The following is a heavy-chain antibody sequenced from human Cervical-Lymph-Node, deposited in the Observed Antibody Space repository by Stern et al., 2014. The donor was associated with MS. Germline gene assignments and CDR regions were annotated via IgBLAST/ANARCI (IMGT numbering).Heavy chain of an antibody. CDR2: INGDGSRT. CDR1: GFTFSTYW. CDR3: ARAHVDTWDWFDP. Sequence: EVQLVESEGDLVQPGGSLRLSCTASGFTFSTYWMHWVRQAPGKGLVWVSRINGDGSRTSYADSVKGRFTISRDNAKNTLYVQMNSLRVEDTAVYYCARAHVDTWDWFDPWGQGTLVTVSS. V-gene: IGHV3-74*02. J-gene: IGHJ5*02. D-gene: IGHD5-18*01.